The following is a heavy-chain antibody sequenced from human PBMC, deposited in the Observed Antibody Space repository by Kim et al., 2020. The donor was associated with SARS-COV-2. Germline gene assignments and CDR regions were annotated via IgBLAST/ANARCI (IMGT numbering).Heavy chain of an antibody. D-gene: IGHD3-16*01. CDR1: GGTFSSYA. J-gene: IGHJ4*02. CDR2: IIPIFGTA. CDR3: ARDPGGVSPRPHYFDY. Sequence: SVKVSCKASGGTFSSYAISWVRQAPGQGLEWMGGIIPIFGTANYAQKFQGRVTITADESTSTAYMELSSLRSEDTAVYYCARDPGGVSPRPHYFDYWGQGTLVTVSS. V-gene: IGHV1-69*13.